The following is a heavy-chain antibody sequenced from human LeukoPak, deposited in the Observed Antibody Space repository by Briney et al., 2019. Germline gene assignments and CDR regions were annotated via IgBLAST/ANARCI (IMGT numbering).Heavy chain of an antibody. V-gene: IGHV4-38-2*02. CDR2: IYHSGST. J-gene: IGHJ4*02. CDR3: ARDRGD. D-gene: IGHD3-16*01. Sequence: SETLSLTCTVSGYSISSGSFWGWIRQPPGKGLEWIGSIYHSGSTYYNPSLKSRVTISVDTSKNQFSLKLSSVTAADTAVYYCARDRGDWGQGTLVTVSS. CDR1: GYSISSGSF.